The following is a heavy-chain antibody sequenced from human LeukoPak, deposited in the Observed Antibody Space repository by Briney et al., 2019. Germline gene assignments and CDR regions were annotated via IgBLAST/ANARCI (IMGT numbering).Heavy chain of an antibody. J-gene: IGHJ3*02. Sequence: ASVKVSCKASGYTFTSYGISWVRQAPGQGLEWMGWISAYNGNTNYAQKLQGRVTMTTDTSTSTAYMELRSLRSDDTAVYYCARAELRYFDWLAFGDAFDIWGQGTMVTVSS. CDR3: ARAELRYFDWLAFGDAFDI. V-gene: IGHV1-18*01. CDR2: ISAYNGNT. CDR1: GYTFTSYG. D-gene: IGHD3-9*01.